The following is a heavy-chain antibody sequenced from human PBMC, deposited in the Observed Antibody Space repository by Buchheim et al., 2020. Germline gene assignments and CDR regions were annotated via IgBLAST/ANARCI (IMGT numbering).Heavy chain of an antibody. D-gene: IGHD6-13*01. CDR2: INAGNGDT. V-gene: IGHV1-3*01. J-gene: IGHJ4*02. CDR3: AGEYTNSWRY. CDR1: GYIFTSYA. Sequence: QVQLVQSGAEVKKPGASVKVSCKASGYIFTSYAIHWVRQAPGQRLEWMGWINAGNGDTTFSQKFQGRVTFTRDTSASTAYMELSSLRSEDAAVYYCAGEYTNSWRYWGQGTL.